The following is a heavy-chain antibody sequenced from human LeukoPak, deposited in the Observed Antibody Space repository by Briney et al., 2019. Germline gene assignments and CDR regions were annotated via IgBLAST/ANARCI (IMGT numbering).Heavy chain of an antibody. CDR1: GGSISSYY. D-gene: IGHD2-15*01. J-gene: IGHJ3*02. Sequence: PSETLSLTCTVSGGSISSYYWSWIRQPPGKGLEWIGYIYYSGSTNYNPSLKSRVTISVDTSKNQFSLKLSSVTAADTAVYYCARTGKNCTGGTCYSDDAFDMWGQGTMVIVSS. V-gene: IGHV4-59*01. CDR2: IYYSGST. CDR3: ARTGKNCTGGTCYSDDAFDM.